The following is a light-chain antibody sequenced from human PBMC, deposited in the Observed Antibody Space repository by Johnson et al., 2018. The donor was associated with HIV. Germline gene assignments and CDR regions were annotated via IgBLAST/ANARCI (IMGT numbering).Light chain of an antibody. Sequence: QSVLTQPPSVSAAPGQTVNISCSGNVSNIESYFVSWYQQLPGTAPKLLIYANNKRPSGIADRFSGSKSGTSATLGITGLQTGDEADYYCGTWDNGLRGYVFGSGTKVTVL. CDR3: GTWDNGLRGYV. CDR1: VSNIESYF. J-gene: IGLJ1*01. CDR2: ANN. V-gene: IGLV1-51*02.